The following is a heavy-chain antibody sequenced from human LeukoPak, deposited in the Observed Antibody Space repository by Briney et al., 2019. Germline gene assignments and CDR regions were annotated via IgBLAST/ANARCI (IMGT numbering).Heavy chain of an antibody. Sequence: GGSLRLSCEVSGFTFSSHAMSWVRQAPGKALEWVSAIGGSGDYTMHADSVKGRFTISRDNSKNSLYLQMNSLGAEDTAIYYCARDFFGGSGYYTYGVFDYWGQGTLVTVSS. CDR2: IGGSGDYT. CDR1: GFTFSSHA. J-gene: IGHJ4*02. D-gene: IGHD3-3*01. CDR3: ARDFFGGSGYYTYGVFDY. V-gene: IGHV3-23*01.